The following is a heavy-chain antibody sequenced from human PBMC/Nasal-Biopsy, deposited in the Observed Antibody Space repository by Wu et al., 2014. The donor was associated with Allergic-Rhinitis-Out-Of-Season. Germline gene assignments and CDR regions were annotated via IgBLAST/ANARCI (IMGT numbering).Heavy chain of an antibody. V-gene: IGHV4-38-2*02. CDR3: EREGTVEGTGAFDM. Sequence: SIYHSGSTYYNPSLKSRVTISVDTSKNQFSLKLSSVTASDTAVYYCEREGTVEGTGAFDMWAKGQWSPSLQ. CDR2: IYHSGST. D-gene: IGHD1-1*01. J-gene: IGHJ3*02.